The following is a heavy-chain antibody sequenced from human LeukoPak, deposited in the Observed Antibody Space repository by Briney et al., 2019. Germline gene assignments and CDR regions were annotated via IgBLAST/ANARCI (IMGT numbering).Heavy chain of an antibody. D-gene: IGHD2-2*01. CDR1: GFTFSSYA. Sequence: GGSLRLSCAASGFTFSSYAMSWVRQAPGKGPEWVSAISGSGGSTYYADSVKGRFTISRDNSKNTLYLQMNSLRAEDTAVYYCAKDRDIVVVPAAMHYWGQGTLVTVSS. V-gene: IGHV3-23*01. J-gene: IGHJ4*02. CDR3: AKDRDIVVVPAAMHY. CDR2: ISGSGGST.